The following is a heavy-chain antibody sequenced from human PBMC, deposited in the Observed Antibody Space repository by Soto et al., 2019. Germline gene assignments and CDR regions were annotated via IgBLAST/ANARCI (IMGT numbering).Heavy chain of an antibody. Sequence: QVQLVESGGGVVQPGRSLRLSCAASGFTFSSYGMHWVRQAPGKGLEWVAVIWYDGSNKYYADSVKGRFTLSRDNSKNTLYLQMNSLRAEDTAVYYCARAGSLLYGDGGFYLDYWGQGTLVTVSS. D-gene: IGHD2-2*02. J-gene: IGHJ4*02. CDR3: ARAGSLLYGDGGFYLDY. V-gene: IGHV3-33*01. CDR2: IWYDGSNK. CDR1: GFTFSSYG.